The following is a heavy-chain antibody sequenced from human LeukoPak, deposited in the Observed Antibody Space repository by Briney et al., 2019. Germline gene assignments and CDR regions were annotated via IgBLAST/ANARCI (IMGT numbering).Heavy chain of an antibody. Sequence: PGRSLRLSCAASGFTFSSYAMHWVRQAPGKGLEWVAVISYDGSNKYYADSVKGRFTISRDNSKNTLYLQMYSLRAEDTAVYYCARDFYGSGSYPAYWGQGTLVTVSS. J-gene: IGHJ4*02. CDR3: ARDFYGSGSYPAY. CDR1: GFTFSSYA. CDR2: ISYDGSNK. V-gene: IGHV3-30-3*01. D-gene: IGHD3-10*01.